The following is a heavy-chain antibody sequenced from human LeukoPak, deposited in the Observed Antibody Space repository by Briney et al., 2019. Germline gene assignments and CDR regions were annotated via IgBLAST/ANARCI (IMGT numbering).Heavy chain of an antibody. CDR3: ARADSSSWYKMGY. D-gene: IGHD6-13*01. J-gene: IGHJ4*02. CDR1: GYTFTSYD. Sequence: ASVKVSCKASGYTFTSYDINWVRQATGQGLEWMGWMNPNSGNTGYAQKFQGRVTITRNTSISTAYMELSSLRSEDTAVYYRARADSSSWYKMGYWGQGTLVTVSS. V-gene: IGHV1-8*03. CDR2: MNPNSGNT.